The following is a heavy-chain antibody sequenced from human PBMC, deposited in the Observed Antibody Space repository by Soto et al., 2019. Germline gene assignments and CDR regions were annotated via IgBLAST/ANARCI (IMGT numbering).Heavy chain of an antibody. V-gene: IGHV4-39*01. D-gene: IGHD2-21*01. CDR3: ARWHSAENRDY. CDR1: GGSVSSSSYY. Sequence: SETLSLTCTVSGGSVSSSSYYWVWIRQPPGKGLEWIGNIYYSGDTYYNPSLKGRVTISVETSKNQFSLKLTFVTAADTAVYYCARWHSAENRDYWGQGTLVTVSS. CDR2: IYYSGDT. J-gene: IGHJ4*02.